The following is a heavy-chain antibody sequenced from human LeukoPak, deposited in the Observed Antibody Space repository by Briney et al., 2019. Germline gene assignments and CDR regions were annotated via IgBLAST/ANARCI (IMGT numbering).Heavy chain of an antibody. Sequence: GGSLRLSCAASGFTFSSYAMSWVRQAPGKGLEWVSAISGSGGSTYYAASVKGRFTISRDNSKNTLYLQMHSLRAEDTAVYYCAKGGWELPRTLDYWGQGTLVTVSS. CDR1: GFTFSSYA. V-gene: IGHV3-23*01. D-gene: IGHD1-26*01. CDR2: ISGSGGST. CDR3: AKGGWELPRTLDY. J-gene: IGHJ4*02.